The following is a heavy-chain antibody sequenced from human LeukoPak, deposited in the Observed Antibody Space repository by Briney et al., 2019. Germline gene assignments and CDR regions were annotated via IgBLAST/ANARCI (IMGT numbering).Heavy chain of an antibody. D-gene: IGHD3-10*01. CDR2: ISAYNGNT. Sequence: ASVNVSCKASGYTFTSYGISWVRQAPGQGLEWMGWISAYNGNTKYSQKFQDRVTITRYTSASTAYMELSRLRSEDTAVYYCARALLYYYTSGTYYNGPFDYWGQGTLVTVSS. CDR3: ARALLYYYTSGTYYNGPFDY. V-gene: IGHV1-18*01. CDR1: GYTFTSYG. J-gene: IGHJ4*02.